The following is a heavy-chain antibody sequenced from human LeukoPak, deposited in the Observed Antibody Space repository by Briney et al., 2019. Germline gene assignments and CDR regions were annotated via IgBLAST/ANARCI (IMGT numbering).Heavy chain of an antibody. CDR1: GGTFSSYA. V-gene: IGHV1-69*05. Sequence: GASVTVSCKASGGTFSSYAISWVRQAPGQGLEWMGGIIPIFGTANYAQKFQGRVTITTDESTSTAYMELSSLRSEDTAVYYCARVQLWSTKHYYYMDVWGKGTTVTVSS. CDR2: IIPIFGTA. D-gene: IGHD5-18*01. CDR3: ARVQLWSTKHYYYMDV. J-gene: IGHJ6*03.